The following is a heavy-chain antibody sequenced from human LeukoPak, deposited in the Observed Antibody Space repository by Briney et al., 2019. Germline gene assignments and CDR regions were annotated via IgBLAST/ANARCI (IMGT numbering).Heavy chain of an antibody. CDR3: ARLSSHYGDYKVDP. D-gene: IGHD4-17*01. J-gene: IGHJ5*02. CDR2: MNPHSGKT. V-gene: IGHV1-8*01. CDR1: GYPFNNYD. Sequence: ASVKVSCKASGYPFNNYDINWVRQATGQALEWMGWMNPHSGKTGYAQNFQGRVTMTRDTSISTAYMELSSLRSEDTAVYYCARLSSHYGDYKVDPWGQGTLVTVSS.